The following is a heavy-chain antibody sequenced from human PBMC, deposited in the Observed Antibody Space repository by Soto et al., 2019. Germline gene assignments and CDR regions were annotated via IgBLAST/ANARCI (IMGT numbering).Heavy chain of an antibody. V-gene: IGHV4-39*01. J-gene: IGHJ6*02. CDR3: ARHLTIHRDFWSGYYGRNYYYGMDV. CDR1: GGSISSSSYY. Sequence: SETLSLTCSVSGGSISSSSYYWGWIRQPPGKGLEWSGIIYYSGSTYYNPSLKSRVTISVDTSKNQFSLKLSSVTAPDTAVYSCARHLTIHRDFWSGYYGRNYYYGMDVWGQGTTVT. D-gene: IGHD3-3*01. CDR2: IYYSGST.